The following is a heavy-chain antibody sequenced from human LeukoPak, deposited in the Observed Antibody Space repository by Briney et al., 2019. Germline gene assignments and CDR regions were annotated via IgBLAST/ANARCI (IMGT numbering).Heavy chain of an antibody. D-gene: IGHD3-16*01. CDR2: IRYDGSNK. J-gene: IGHJ5*02. CDR3: AKDLGGLHDWFDP. V-gene: IGHV3-30*02. Sequence: QPGGSPRLSCAASGFTFSSYGMHWVRQAPGKGLEWVAFIRYDGSNKYYADSVKGRFTISRDNSKNTLYLQMNSLRAEDTAVYYCAKDLGGLHDWFDPWGQGTLVTVSS. CDR1: GFTFSSYG.